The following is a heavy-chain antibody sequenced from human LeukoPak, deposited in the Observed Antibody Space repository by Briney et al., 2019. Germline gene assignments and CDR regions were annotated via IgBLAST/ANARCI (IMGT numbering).Heavy chain of an antibody. J-gene: IGHJ4*02. CDR1: GFTVSSNY. V-gene: IGHV3-53*01. D-gene: IGHD5-18*01. CDR3: ARAMRGYSYILEH. CDR2: IYSGGDT. Sequence: GGSLRLSCAASGFTVSSNYMSWVRQAPGKGLEWVSVIYSGGDTFYADSVKGRFTISRNNSKNTLYLQMNSLRVEDTAVYYCARAMRGYSYILEHWGQGTLVTVSS.